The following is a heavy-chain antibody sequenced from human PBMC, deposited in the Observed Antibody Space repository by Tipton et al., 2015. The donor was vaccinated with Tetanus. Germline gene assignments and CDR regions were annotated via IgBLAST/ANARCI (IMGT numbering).Heavy chain of an antibody. CDR3: ARPHYQYWYFDL. CDR1: GGSISSYY. J-gene: IGHJ2*01. CDR2: THYSGNT. D-gene: IGHD2-2*01. Sequence: LRLSCTVSGGSISSYYCSWVRQPPGKGLEWIGHTHYSGNTNYNSSLWSRVTISLDTSKNQFSLKLSSVTAADTAVYYCARPHYQYWYFDLWGRGTLVTVSS. V-gene: IGHV4-59*08.